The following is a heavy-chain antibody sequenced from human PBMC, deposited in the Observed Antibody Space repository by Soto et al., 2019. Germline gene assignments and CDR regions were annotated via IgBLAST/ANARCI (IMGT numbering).Heavy chain of an antibody. CDR3: AKSQSIASLPFDY. V-gene: IGHV3-9*01. J-gene: IGHJ4*02. CDR1: GFMFDDYA. D-gene: IGHD6-6*01. CDR2: ISWNSNSI. Sequence: EVQLVESGGGLVQPGRSLRLSCEASGFMFDDYAMYWVRQAPGKGLEWVSGISWNSNSIVYADSVKGRFTISRDNAKNSLYLQMNSLKPEDTALYYCAKSQSIASLPFDYWGQGTLVTVAS.